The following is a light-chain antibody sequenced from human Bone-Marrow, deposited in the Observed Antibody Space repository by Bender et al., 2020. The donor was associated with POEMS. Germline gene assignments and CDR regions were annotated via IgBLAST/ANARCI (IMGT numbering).Light chain of an antibody. Sequence: ALTQPASISGSPGQAINIPCTGTSRDVGISNLVSWYQQHPGRAPKLIIFEVTQRPSGVSDRFSGSKSGNTASLTISGLQPDDEASYHCCSYTSTSADVFGTGTKVTVL. CDR3: CSYTSTSADV. CDR1: SRDVGISNL. V-gene: IGLV2-23*02. CDR2: EVT. J-gene: IGLJ1*01.